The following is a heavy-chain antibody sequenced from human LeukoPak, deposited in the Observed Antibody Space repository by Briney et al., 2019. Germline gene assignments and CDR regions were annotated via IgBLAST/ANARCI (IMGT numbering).Heavy chain of an antibody. CDR3: ASGAGGWELLTKSTFDY. D-gene: IGHD1-26*01. CDR1: GFTFGSYA. CDR2: ISYDGTNE. J-gene: IGHJ4*02. Sequence: GGSLRLSCAASGFTFGSYAIHWVRQAPVKGLEWVAVISYDGTNEYYADSVKGRFTISRDNFKNTLYLQMNSLRVEDTAVYYCASGAGGWELLTKSTFDYWGQGTLVTVSS. V-gene: IGHV3-30*04.